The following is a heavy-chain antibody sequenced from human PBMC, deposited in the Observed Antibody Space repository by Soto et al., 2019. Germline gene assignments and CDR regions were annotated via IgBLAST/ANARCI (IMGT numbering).Heavy chain of an antibody. V-gene: IGHV4-61*01. Sequence: QFQLQESGPGLVKPSGTLSLTFTVSGGSLSSGSHYLSWIRHPPGEGLEWIGHIYYSGSTNDNTSRQTRVTKAVDTFKNMFAQELISVTAAHAAVYSDGSSIIIVGGGNAFDIKGQGKMVTV. CDR2: IYYSGST. CDR3: GSSIIIVGGGNAFDI. J-gene: IGHJ3*02. CDR1: GGSLSSGSHY. D-gene: IGHD3-10*01.